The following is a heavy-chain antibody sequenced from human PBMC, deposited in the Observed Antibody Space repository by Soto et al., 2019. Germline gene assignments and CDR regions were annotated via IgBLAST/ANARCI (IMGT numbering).Heavy chain of an antibody. D-gene: IGHD6-19*01. CDR3: SRIAVCRPRTGFDY. Sequence: PSETLSLTCSVSGGSISNSSYLWGWVRQPPGKGLQWIGSVSHIGSTNYNPSLKSRLTISVGTSKTQSSLRLDSVTAADTAVYYCSRIAVCRPRTGFDYWGQGILVTVSS. CDR2: VSHIGST. J-gene: IGHJ4*02. V-gene: IGHV4-39*01. CDR1: GGSISNSSYL.